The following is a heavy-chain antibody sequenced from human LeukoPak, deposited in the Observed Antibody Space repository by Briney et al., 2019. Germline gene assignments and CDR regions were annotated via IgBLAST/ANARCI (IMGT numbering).Heavy chain of an antibody. CDR3: AKAHIAAADYYYYYMDV. CDR1: GFTFSSYS. V-gene: IGHV3-21*01. D-gene: IGHD6-13*01. CDR2: ISSSSSYI. Sequence: GGSLRLSCAASGFTFSSYSMNWVRQAPGKGLEWVSSISSSSSYIYYADSVKGRFTISRDNSKNTLYLQMNSLRAEDTAVYYCAKAHIAAADYYYYYMDVWGKGTTVTVSS. J-gene: IGHJ6*03.